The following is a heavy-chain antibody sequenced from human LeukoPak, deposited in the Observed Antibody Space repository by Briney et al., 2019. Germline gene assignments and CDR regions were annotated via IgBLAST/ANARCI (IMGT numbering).Heavy chain of an antibody. Sequence: SETLSLTCTVSGGSISSSSYYWGWIRQPPGKGLEWIGSIYYSGSTYYNPSLKSRVTISVDTFKNQFSLKLSSVTAADTAVYYCYIYDYVWGSYRRHFDYWGQGTLVTVSS. CDR2: IYYSGST. CDR3: YIYDYVWGSYRRHFDY. CDR1: GGSISSSSYY. D-gene: IGHD3-16*02. V-gene: IGHV4-39*01. J-gene: IGHJ4*02.